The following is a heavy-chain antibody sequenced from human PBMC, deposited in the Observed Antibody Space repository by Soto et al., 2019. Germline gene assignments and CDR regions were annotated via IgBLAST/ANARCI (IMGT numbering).Heavy chain of an antibody. CDR2: INLFDGRT. Sequence: GGSLRLSCAASGFTFSAYGMSWVRQTPEKGLEWVSSINLFDGRTYYTDSVKGRFTISKDDSKKTVYLQLNSLRVDDTAIYYCGRGGVSGTDNYYRGMDVWGQGSPVTVSS. V-gene: IGHV3-23*01. D-gene: IGHD1-1*01. J-gene: IGHJ6*02. CDR1: GFTFSAYG. CDR3: GRGGVSGTDNYYRGMDV.